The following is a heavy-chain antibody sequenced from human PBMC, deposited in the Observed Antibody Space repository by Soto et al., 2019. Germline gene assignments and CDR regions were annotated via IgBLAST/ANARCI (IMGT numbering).Heavy chain of an antibody. CDR2: INWNGGRK. CDR3: ARQRDYDGSEFDY. V-gene: IGHV3-20*04. J-gene: IGHJ4*02. D-gene: IGHD3-22*01. CDR1: GFTFDDYG. Sequence: SGGSLRLSCAASGFTFDDYGMSWVRQAPGKGLEWVSGINWNGGRKGYANSVKGRFTISRDNAKNSLYLQMNSLRAEDTALYYCARQRDYDGSEFDYWGQGTLVTVSS.